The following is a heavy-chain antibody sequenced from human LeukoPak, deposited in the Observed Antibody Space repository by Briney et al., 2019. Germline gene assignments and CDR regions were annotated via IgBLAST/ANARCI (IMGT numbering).Heavy chain of an antibody. CDR2: IYYSGST. J-gene: IGHJ4*02. CDR3: ARGVDIVTY. CDR1: GGSISSYY. Sequence: KPSETLSLTCTVSGGSISSYYWSWIRQPPGKGLEWIGYIYYSGSTNYNPSLKSRVTISVDTSKNQFSLKLSSVTAADTAVYYCARGVDIVTYWGQGTLVTVSS. D-gene: IGHD5-12*01. V-gene: IGHV4-59*01.